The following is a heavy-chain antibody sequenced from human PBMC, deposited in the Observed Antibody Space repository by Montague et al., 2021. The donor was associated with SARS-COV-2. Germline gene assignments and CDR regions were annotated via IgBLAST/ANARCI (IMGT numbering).Heavy chain of an antibody. CDR2: IFHSGTT. CDR1: GFSIDSGDY. J-gene: IGHJ3*02. Sequence: SETLSLTCTVSGFSIDSGDYWCWILQPPGKGLVGIGSIFHSGTTSYNPSLQSRLTTSIDTTTNQLSLMLTAVTAADTAVFFCVREKAGGLRNVFDIWGQGTTVTVSS. CDR3: VREKAGGLRNVFDI. V-gene: IGHV4-38-2*02.